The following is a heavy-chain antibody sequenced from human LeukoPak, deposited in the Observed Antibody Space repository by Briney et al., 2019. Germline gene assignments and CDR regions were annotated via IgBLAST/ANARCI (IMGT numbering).Heavy chain of an antibody. V-gene: IGHV3-23*01. J-gene: IGHJ3*02. CDR3: AKGFREFDTSTSYSSFDT. CDR2: VSYIRVAT. CDR1: GFTFTSYA. Sequence: GGSLRLSCAASGFTFTSYAMIWVRQAPGKGLEWVSGVSYIRVATYYADSVKGRFTISRDDSQNILYLQMNGLRAEDTAVYFCAKGFREFDTSTSYSSFDTWGQGTMVTVSS. D-gene: IGHD5-18*01.